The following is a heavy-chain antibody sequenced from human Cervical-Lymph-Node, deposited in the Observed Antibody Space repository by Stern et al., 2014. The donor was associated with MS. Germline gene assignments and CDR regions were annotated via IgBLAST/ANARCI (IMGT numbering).Heavy chain of an antibody. CDR1: GFTFSDYY. V-gene: IGHV3-11*01. Sequence: VHLVESGGALVKPGGSLVISCAASGFTFSDYYMTWIRQSPGQGLEWVSHISTNGRSIYYADSVKGRFTISWDNHKNSLYLQMNGLRADDTAVYYCARQDDFWVDYWGQGTLVTVSS. D-gene: IGHD3-3*01. J-gene: IGHJ4*02. CDR2: ISTNGRSI. CDR3: ARQDDFWVDY.